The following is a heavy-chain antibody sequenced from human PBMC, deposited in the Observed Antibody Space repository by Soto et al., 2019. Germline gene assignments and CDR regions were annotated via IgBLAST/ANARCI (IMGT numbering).Heavy chain of an antibody. CDR3: AKDLLRGSCCSDY. CDR2: ISGSGGST. Sequence: GVSPGLSFAASEFTFSNYSMSWVRQAPGKGLEWVSGISGSGGSTYYADSVKGRFTISRDNSKNTLYLQMNSLRAEDTAVYYCAKDLLRGSCCSDYWGQGTLVTVSS. CDR1: EFTFSNYS. D-gene: IGHD2-15*01. J-gene: IGHJ4*02. V-gene: IGHV3-23*01.